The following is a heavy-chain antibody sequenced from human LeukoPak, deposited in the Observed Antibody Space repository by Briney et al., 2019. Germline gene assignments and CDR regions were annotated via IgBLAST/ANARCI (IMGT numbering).Heavy chain of an antibody. CDR2: ISLAGQT. Sequence: SGTLSLTCGVSGGSISGTNWWSWVRQPPGQGLEWIGEISLAGQTNYNPSLNGRVTMSLDKSSNQLSLHLTSVTAADTATYFCSRESGPFCPFGYWGQGTLVIVSP. V-gene: IGHV4-4*02. CDR3: SRESGPFCPFGY. J-gene: IGHJ4*02. CDR1: GGSISGTNW. D-gene: IGHD1-26*01.